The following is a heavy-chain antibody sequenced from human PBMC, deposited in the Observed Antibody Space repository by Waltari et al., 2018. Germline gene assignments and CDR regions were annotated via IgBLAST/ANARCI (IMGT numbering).Heavy chain of an antibody. CDR1: GFTFSSYA. J-gene: IGHJ5*02. CDR2: ISGSGGST. CDR3: AKGGYCSSTSCDWFDP. Sequence: EVQLVESGGGLVQPGGSLRLSCAASGFTFSSYAMSWVRQAPGKGLGWVSAISGSGGSTYYADSVKGRFTISRDNSKNTLYLQMNSLRAEDTAVYYCAKGGYCSSTSCDWFDPWGQGTLVTVSS. V-gene: IGHV3-23*04. D-gene: IGHD2-2*01.